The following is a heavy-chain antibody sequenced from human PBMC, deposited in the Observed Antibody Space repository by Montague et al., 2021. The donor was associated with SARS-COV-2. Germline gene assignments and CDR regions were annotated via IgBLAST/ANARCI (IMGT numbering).Heavy chain of an antibody. V-gene: IGHV3-23*01. D-gene: IGHD6-19*01. CDR2: VSRIGGST. CDR3: AKNLEQWLVGRDDFDY. CDR1: GFTFSTYA. J-gene: IGHJ4*02. Sequence: SLRLSWPASGFTFSTYAMSWVRQAPGKGLEWVSTVSRIGGSTFHPDSVKGRFTVSRDNSKNTLYLQMNSLRAEDAAVYYCAKNLEQWLVGRDDFDYGGQGTLVTVSS.